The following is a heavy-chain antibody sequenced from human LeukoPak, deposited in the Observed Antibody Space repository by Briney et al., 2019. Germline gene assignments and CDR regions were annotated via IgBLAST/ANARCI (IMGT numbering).Heavy chain of an antibody. D-gene: IGHD3-3*01. CDR2: IYHSGST. J-gene: IGHJ4*02. Sequence: SQTLSLTCAVSGGSISSGGYSWSWIRQPPGKGLEWIGYIYHSGSTYYNPSLKSRVTISVDRSKNQFSLKLSSVTAADTAVYYCARATTIFGVGTIDHWGQGTLVTVSS. CDR1: GGSISSGGYS. V-gene: IGHV4-30-2*01. CDR3: ARATTIFGVGTIDH.